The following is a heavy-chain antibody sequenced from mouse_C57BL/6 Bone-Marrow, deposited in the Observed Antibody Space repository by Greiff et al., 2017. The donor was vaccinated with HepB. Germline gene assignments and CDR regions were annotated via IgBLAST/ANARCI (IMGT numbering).Heavy chain of an antibody. D-gene: IGHD2-4*01. V-gene: IGHV14-4*01. Sequence: EVQLQQSGAELVRPGASVKLSCTASGFNIKDDYMHWVKQRPEQGLEWIGWIDPENGDTEYASKFQGKATITADTSSNTAYLQLSSLTSEDTAGYYGTTDDYGFAYWGQGTLVTVSA. CDR2: IDPENGDT. CDR1: GFNIKDDY. J-gene: IGHJ3*01. CDR3: TTDDYGFAY.